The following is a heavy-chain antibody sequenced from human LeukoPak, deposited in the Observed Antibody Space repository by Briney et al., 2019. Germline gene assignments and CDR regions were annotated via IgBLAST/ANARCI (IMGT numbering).Heavy chain of an antibody. CDR2: ISSSGSTI. J-gene: IGHJ6*02. D-gene: IGHD3-10*01. CDR1: GFTFSDYY. V-gene: IGHV3-11*01. CDR3: ARENIDASGDYYTDYGMDV. Sequence: GGSLRLSCAASGFTFSDYYMSWIRQAPGKGLEWVSYISSSGSTIYYADSVKGRFTISRDNAKNSLYLQMNSLRAEDTAVYYCARENIDASGDYYTDYGMDVWGQGTTVTVSS.